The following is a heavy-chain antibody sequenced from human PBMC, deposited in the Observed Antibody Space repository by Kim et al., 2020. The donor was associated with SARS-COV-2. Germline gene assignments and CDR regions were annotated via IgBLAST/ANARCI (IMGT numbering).Heavy chain of an antibody. CDR1: GFIFSGYG. J-gene: IGHJ6*03. CDR3: AKDPRWRAYGDYALFYYYYMDV. D-gene: IGHD4-17*01. Sequence: GGSLRLSCVGSGFIFSGYGMHWVRQAPGKGLEWVAVISYDGTYKYYGESVTGRFTISRDNSKNTLHLQMNSLRAEDTAVYYCAKDPRWRAYGDYALFYYYYMDVWGKGTTVTVSS. CDR2: ISYDGTYK. V-gene: IGHV3-30*18.